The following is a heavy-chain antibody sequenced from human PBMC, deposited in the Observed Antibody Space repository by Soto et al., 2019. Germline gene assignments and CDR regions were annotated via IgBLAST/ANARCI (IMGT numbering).Heavy chain of an antibody. V-gene: IGHV5-51*01. D-gene: IGHD2-15*01. Sequence: GESLKISCKGSGYSFTSYWIGWVRQMPGKGLEWMGIIYPGDSDTRYSPSFQGQVTISADKSISTAYLQWSSLKASDTAMYYCARHDSADCSGGSCYLDHYYYYMDVWGKGTTVTVSS. CDR2: IYPGDSDT. CDR1: GYSFTSYW. CDR3: ARHDSADCSGGSCYLDHYYYYMDV. J-gene: IGHJ6*03.